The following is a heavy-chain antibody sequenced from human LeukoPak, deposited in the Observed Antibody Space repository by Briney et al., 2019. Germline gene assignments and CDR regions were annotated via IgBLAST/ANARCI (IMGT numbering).Heavy chain of an antibody. Sequence: GGSLRLSCAASGFTFSSYDMSWVRQAPGKGLEWVSAISGSGGSTYYADSVKGRFTISRDNSKNTLYLQMNSLRAEDTAVYYCARTESYDFWSGYYSSYFDYWGQGTLVTVSP. CDR3: ARTESYDFWSGYYSSYFDY. CDR1: GFTFSSYD. D-gene: IGHD3-3*01. V-gene: IGHV3-23*01. CDR2: ISGSGGST. J-gene: IGHJ4*02.